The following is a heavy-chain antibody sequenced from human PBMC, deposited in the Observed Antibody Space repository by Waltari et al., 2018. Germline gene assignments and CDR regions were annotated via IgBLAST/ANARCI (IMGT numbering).Heavy chain of an antibody. CDR2: ISWNSGWI. J-gene: IGHJ4*02. Sequence: EVQVVESGGGLVQPGRSLRVSCAASGVTFDDYAMHWVRQGPGKGLEWVAGISWNSGWIGYADSVKGRFTISRDNAKNSLHLQMNSLRAEDMALYYCTKDVTAAGSAQFDYWGQGTLVSVSS. CDR1: GVTFDDYA. D-gene: IGHD6-13*01. CDR3: TKDVTAAGSAQFDY. V-gene: IGHV3-9*03.